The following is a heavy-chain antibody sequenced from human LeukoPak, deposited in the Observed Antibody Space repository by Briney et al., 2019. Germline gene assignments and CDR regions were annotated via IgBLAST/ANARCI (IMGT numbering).Heavy chain of an antibody. Sequence: PGGSLRLSCAASGFTFSNSWMSWVRQAPGKGLEWLATINQDGSDKYYVYSAKGRFTISRDNAKNSLDLQMNSLRAEDTAVYYCARGASCSSWGQGTLVSVSS. V-gene: IGHV3-7*04. CDR1: GFTFSNSW. CDR2: INQDGSDK. J-gene: IGHJ5*02. D-gene: IGHD2-2*01. CDR3: ARGASCSS.